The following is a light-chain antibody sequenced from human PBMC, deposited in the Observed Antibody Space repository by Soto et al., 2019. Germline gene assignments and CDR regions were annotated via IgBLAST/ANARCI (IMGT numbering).Light chain of an antibody. J-gene: IGKJ1*01. V-gene: IGKV3-11*02. CDR1: QSVGSY. CDR2: GAS. Sequence: EIVLTQSPATLSLSPGERATLSCRASQSVGSYLAWYQQKPGQAPRLLIYGASTRATGIPARFSGSASGREFTLTISSLQFEDFAVYYCQQRSNWPWTFGQGTKVDI. CDR3: QQRSNWPWT.